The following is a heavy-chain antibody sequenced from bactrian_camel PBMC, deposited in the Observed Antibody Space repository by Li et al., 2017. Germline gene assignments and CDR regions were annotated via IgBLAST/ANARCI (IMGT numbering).Heavy chain of an antibody. V-gene: IGHV3S31*01. Sequence: VQLVESGGGLVQPGGSLRLSCAASGFTFSYYDVSWVRQAPGKGLEWVSSINSAGTSTYYADPLKGRFSISRENTKNTLYLQMNNLKVDDTAVYLCAAEFCRGGYFSPDHYWGQGTQVTVS. CDR3: AAEFCRGGYFSPDHY. D-gene: IGHD2*01. J-gene: IGHJ4*01. CDR1: GFTFSYYD. CDR2: INSAGTST.